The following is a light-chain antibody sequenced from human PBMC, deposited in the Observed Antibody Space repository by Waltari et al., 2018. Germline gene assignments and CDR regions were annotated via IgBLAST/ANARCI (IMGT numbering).Light chain of an antibody. CDR1: QSVSSN. CDR2: GAS. CDR3: QQYNNWPLL. Sequence: EIVITLPPATLSVSPGERGTLSCRGSQSVSSNLAWYQQKPGQAPRLLIYGASTRTTGIPARFSGSGSGTEFTLTISSLQSEDFAVYYCQQYNNWPLLFGQGTKLEIK. V-gene: IGKV3-15*01. J-gene: IGKJ2*01.